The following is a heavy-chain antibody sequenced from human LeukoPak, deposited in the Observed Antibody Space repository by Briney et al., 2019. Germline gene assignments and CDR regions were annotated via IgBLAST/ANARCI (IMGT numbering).Heavy chain of an antibody. CDR1: GFTFSSYA. Sequence: GGSLRLSCAASGFTFSSYAMSWVRQAPGKGLEWVSSISSSSSYIYYADSVKGRFTISRDNAKNSLYLQMNSLRAEDTAVYYCARDQVYSGYGFFDYWGQGTLVTVSS. J-gene: IGHJ4*02. CDR3: ARDQVYSGYGFFDY. D-gene: IGHD5-12*01. V-gene: IGHV3-21*01. CDR2: ISSSSSYI.